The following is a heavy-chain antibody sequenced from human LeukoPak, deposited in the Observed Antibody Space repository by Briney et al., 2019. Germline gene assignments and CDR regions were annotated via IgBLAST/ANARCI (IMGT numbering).Heavy chain of an antibody. V-gene: IGHV3-23*01. CDR2: ISGSGGST. CDR3: AKGGSTSCYNHLDY. D-gene: IGHD2-2*02. Sequence: GGSLRLSCAASGFTFSSYAMSWVRQAPGKGLEWVSAISGSGGSTYYADSVKGRFTISRDNSKNTLYLQMNSLRAEDTAVYYRAKGGSTSCYNHLDYWGQGTLVTVSS. CDR1: GFTFSSYA. J-gene: IGHJ4*02.